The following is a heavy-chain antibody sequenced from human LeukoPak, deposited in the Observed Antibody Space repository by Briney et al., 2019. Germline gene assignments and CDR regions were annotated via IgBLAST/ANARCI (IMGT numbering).Heavy chain of an antibody. V-gene: IGHV4-59*12. Sequence: SETLSLTCTVSGDSISSYYWSWIRQPPGKGLEWIGYIYYSGSTNYNPSLKSRVTISVDTSKNQFSLKLSSVTAADTAVYYCARERSGSYYNYYYYMDVWGKGTTVTISS. J-gene: IGHJ6*03. CDR3: ARERSGSYYNYYYYMDV. CDR2: IYYSGST. CDR1: GDSISSYY. D-gene: IGHD1-26*01.